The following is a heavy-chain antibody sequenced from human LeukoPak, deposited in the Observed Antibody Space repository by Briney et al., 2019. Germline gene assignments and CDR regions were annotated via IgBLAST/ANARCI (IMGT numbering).Heavy chain of an antibody. CDR1: GFTFSSYG. V-gene: IGHV3-30*18. CDR2: ISYDGSNK. J-gene: IGHJ4*02. D-gene: IGHD3-9*01. Sequence: GGSLRLSCAASGFTFSSYGMHWVRQAPSKGLEWVALISYDGSNKYYADSVKGRLTISRDNSKNTLYLQMNSLRAEDTAVYYCAKDGGGVRYFDWLTYWGQGTLVTVSS. CDR3: AKDGGGVRYFDWLTY.